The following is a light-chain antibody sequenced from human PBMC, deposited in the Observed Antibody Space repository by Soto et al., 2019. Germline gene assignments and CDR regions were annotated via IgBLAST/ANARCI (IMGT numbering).Light chain of an antibody. V-gene: IGKV3-11*01. CDR1: QSVTSF. CDR2: DAS. J-gene: IGKJ4*01. CDR3: QQRSNWPLT. Sequence: EIVLTQSPATLSLSPGERANLSCRVSQSVTSFLAWYQQKPGQAPRLLIYDASNRATGIPARFSGSGSGTDFTLTISSLEPEDFAVYYCQQRSNWPLTFGGGTKVETK.